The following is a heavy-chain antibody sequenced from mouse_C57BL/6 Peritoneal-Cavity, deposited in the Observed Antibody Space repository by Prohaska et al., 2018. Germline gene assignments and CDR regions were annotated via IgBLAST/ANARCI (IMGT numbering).Heavy chain of an antibody. V-gene: IGHV1-55*01. J-gene: IGHJ3*01. D-gene: IGHD1-3*01. CDR3: ATYIPFAY. Sequence: GASVKMSCKASGYTFTSYWITWVKQRTGQGLEWIGDIYPGSGSTNYNEKFKSKATLTVDTSSSTAYMQLSSLTSEDFAVYYCATYIPFAYWGQGTLVTVSA. CDR2: IYPGSGST. CDR1: GYTFTSYW.